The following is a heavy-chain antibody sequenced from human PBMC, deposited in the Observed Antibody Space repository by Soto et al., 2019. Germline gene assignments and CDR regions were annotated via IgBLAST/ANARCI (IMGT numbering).Heavy chain of an antibody. CDR1: GFTFSTDW. J-gene: IGHJ6*02. CDR2: IDSDGSNT. CDR3: ARGSFFLDV. Sequence: EVQLVESGGGLVQPGGSLRLSCAASGFTFSTDWMHWVRQVPGKGLVWVSRIDSDGSNTNYADSVKGRFTISRDNAKNTLYLQMYSLRAEDTAVYYCARGSFFLDVWGQGTTVTVSS. V-gene: IGHV3-74*01. D-gene: IGHD3-3*02.